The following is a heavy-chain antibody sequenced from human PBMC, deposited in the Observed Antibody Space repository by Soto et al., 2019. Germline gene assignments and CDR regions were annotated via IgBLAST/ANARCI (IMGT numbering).Heavy chain of an antibody. J-gene: IGHJ5*02. CDR1: CDSMTSSLYY. D-gene: IGHD3-10*01. CDR3: AKDGWASRLDP. CDR2: IYYSERTSYNSGST. Sequence: SDTLSITCTVSCDSMTSSLYYWGWIRQPPGKGLDWIGSIYYSERTSYNSGSTYYSPSLKSRVTISGDTSKSQFSLKLSSVTAVHRAVYFCAKDGWASRLDPWGQEHLITVPQ. V-gene: IGHV4-39*07.